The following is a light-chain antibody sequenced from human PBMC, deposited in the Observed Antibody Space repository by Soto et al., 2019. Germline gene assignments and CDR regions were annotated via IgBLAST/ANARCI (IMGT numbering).Light chain of an antibody. V-gene: IGKV3-15*01. J-gene: IGKJ1*01. CDR2: GAS. CDR3: QQYNTWPPWT. CDR1: QSVSSN. Sequence: EIVMTQSPATLSVSPGERATLSCRASQSVSSNLAWYQQKPGQAPRLLIYGASTRATGLPARFSGSGSGTEFTLTINSLQSEDFAVYYCQQYNTWPPWTFVQGTKVDI.